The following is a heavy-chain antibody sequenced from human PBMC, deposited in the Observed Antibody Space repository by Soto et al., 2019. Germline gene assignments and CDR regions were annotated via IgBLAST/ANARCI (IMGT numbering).Heavy chain of an antibody. D-gene: IGHD6-13*01. V-gene: IGHV3-30*18. Sequence: HPGGSLRLSCAASGFTFSSYGMHWVRQAPGKGLEWVAVISYDGSNKYYADSVKGRFTISRDNSKNTLYLQMNSLRAEDTAVYYCAKEGGYSSSWVFEFDYWGQGTLVTVSS. CDR2: ISYDGSNK. CDR1: GFTFSSYG. CDR3: AKEGGYSSSWVFEFDY. J-gene: IGHJ4*02.